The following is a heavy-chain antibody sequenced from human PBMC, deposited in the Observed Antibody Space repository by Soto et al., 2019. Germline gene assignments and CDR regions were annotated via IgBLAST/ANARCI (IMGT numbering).Heavy chain of an antibody. CDR3: ARGYSEWPHVDNWFDP. Sequence: SVKVSCKASGGTFSSYAISWVRQAPGQGLEWMGGIIPIFGTANYAQKFQGRVTITADESTSTAYMELSSLRSEDTAVYYCARGYSEWPHVDNWFDPWGQGTLVTVSS. D-gene: IGHD2-15*01. CDR2: IIPIFGTA. V-gene: IGHV1-69*13. J-gene: IGHJ5*02. CDR1: GGTFSSYA.